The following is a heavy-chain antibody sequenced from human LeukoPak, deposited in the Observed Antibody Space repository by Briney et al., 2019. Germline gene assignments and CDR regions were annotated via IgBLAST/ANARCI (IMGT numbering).Heavy chain of an antibody. D-gene: IGHD3-10*01. CDR1: GGSISGSSYY. CDR3: ARLNYYGSGSPTGDY. Sequence: SETLSLTCTVSGGSISGSSYYWGWIRQPPGKGLEWIGSIYYSGSTYYNPSLKSRVTISVDTSKNQFSLKLSSVTAADTAVYYCARLNYYGSGSPTGDYWGQGTLVTVSS. V-gene: IGHV4-39*01. CDR2: IYYSGST. J-gene: IGHJ4*02.